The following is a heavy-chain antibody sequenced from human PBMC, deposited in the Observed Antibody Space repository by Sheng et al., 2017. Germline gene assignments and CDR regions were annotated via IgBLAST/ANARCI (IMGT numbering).Heavy chain of an antibody. Sequence: EVQLLESGGHLIQPGGSLRLSCAASGFTFSSYAMSWVRQAPGKGLEWVSGISDSGTSTNYADSVRGRFTISRDNSKNTLFLDLTSLRAEDTAVYYCAPYPHTWSSVDYWGRGNPRSPS. V-gene: IGHV3-23*01. D-gene: IGHD1-20*01. CDR2: ISDSGTST. J-gene: IGHJ4*02. CDR3: APYPHTWSSVDY. CDR1: GFTFSSYA.